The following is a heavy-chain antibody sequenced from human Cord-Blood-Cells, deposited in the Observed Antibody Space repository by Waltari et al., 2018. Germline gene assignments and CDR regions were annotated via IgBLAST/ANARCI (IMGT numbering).Heavy chain of an antibody. J-gene: IGHJ4*02. V-gene: IGHV1-69*09. D-gene: IGHD3-3*01. CDR2: IIPILGIA. CDR3: AREVTIFGVVIDY. CDR1: GGTFSSYA. Sequence: QVQLVQSGAEVKKPGSSVKVSCKASGGTFSSYAISWVRQAPGQGLEWMGRIIPILGIANYAQKFQGRVTITADKSTSTAYMELSSLRSEDTAVYYCAREVTIFGVVIDYWAQGTLVTVSS.